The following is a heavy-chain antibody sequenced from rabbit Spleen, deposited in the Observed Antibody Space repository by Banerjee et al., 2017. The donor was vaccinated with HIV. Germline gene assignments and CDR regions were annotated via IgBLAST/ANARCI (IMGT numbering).Heavy chain of an antibody. CDR2: IDTGSSGFT. V-gene: IGHV1S40*01. J-gene: IGHJ4*01. D-gene: IGHD4-1*01. CDR3: ARDLAGVIGWNFGW. CDR1: GFSFTSSYY. Sequence: QSLEESGGDLVKPEGSLTLTCTASGFSFTSSYYMCWVRQAPGKGLEWIACIDTGSSGFTYYASWAKGRFTISKASSTTVTLQMTSLTAADTATYFCARDLAGVIGWNFGWWGPGTLVTV.